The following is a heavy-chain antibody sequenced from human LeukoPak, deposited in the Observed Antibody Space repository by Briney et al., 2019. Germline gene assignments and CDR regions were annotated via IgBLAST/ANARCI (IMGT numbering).Heavy chain of an antibody. CDR1: GYTFTGYY. CDR2: INPNSGGT. CDR3: ARAPQAVAGPGVY. J-gene: IGHJ4*02. D-gene: IGHD6-19*01. Sequence: ASVKVSCKASGYTFTGYYMHWGRQAPGQGLEWMGWINPNSGGTNYAQKFQGRVTMTRDTSISTAYMELSRLRSDDTAVYYCARAPQAVAGPGVYWGQGTLVTVSS. V-gene: IGHV1-2*02.